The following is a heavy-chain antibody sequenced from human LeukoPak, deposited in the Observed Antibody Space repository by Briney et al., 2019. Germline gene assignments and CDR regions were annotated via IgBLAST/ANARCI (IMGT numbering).Heavy chain of an antibody. CDR3: ATGRSIRYFDY. D-gene: IGHD4-17*01. Sequence: PSETLSLTCTVSGGSINSYYWGWLRPPPGKGLEWIGYIYYSGSTNYNPSLKSRVTISVDTSKSQFSLKLTSATAADTAIYYCATGRSIRYFDYWGQGTLLSVSS. CDR2: IYYSGST. J-gene: IGHJ4*02. V-gene: IGHV4-59*08. CDR1: GGSINSYY.